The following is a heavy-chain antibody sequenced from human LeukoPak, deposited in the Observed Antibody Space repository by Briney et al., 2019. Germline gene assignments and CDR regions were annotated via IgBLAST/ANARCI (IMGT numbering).Heavy chain of an antibody. CDR1: GFTFSSYD. CDR2: ISTSGNTI. Sequence: PGGSLRLSCAASGFTFSSYDMNWLRQAPGKGLEWVSYISTSGNTIYYADSVKGRFTISRDNAKNSLYLQMNSLRAEDTAVYYCAREDSSGYYRFGSGAFDIWGQGTMVTVSS. D-gene: IGHD3-22*01. J-gene: IGHJ3*02. CDR3: AREDSSGYYRFGSGAFDI. V-gene: IGHV3-48*03.